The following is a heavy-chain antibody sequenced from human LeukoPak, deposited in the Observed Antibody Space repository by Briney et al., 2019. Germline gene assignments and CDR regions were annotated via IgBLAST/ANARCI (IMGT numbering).Heavy chain of an antibody. CDR1: GGSISSGDYY. J-gene: IGHJ4*02. CDR3: ARAPIDIVVVPAAMGFDY. V-gene: IGHV4-30-4*01. CDR2: IYYSGST. Sequence: PSQTLSLTCTVSGGSISSGDYYWSWIRQPPGKDLEWIGYIYYSGSTYYNPSLKSRVTISVGTSKNQFSLKLSSVTAADTAVYYCARAPIDIVVVPAAMGFDYWGQGTLVTVSS. D-gene: IGHD2-2*01.